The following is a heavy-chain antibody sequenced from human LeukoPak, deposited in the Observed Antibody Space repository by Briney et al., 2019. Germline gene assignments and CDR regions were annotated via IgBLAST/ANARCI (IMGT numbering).Heavy chain of an antibody. CDR2: IYYSGST. CDR1: GGSISSSSYY. Sequence: SETLSLTCTVSGGSISSSSYYWGWIRQPPGKGLEWIGSIYYSGSTYYNPSLKSRVTISVDTSKNQFSLKLSSVTAADTAVYYCARDGCSDGSCYHTTLNWFDPWGQGTLVTVSS. CDR3: ARDGCSDGSCYHTTLNWFDP. D-gene: IGHD2-15*01. J-gene: IGHJ5*02. V-gene: IGHV4-39*07.